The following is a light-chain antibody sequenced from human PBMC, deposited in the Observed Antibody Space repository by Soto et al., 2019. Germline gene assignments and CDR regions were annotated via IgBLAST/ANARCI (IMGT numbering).Light chain of an antibody. CDR3: QQYGGSSLT. Sequence: EIVLTQSPGTLSLSPGERVTLSCRTSQSVSSIYLAWYQQKPGQAPRLLIYGASSRATGIPDRFSGSGSGTDFTRTISRLEPEDFAVYSIQQYGGSSLTFGQGNKVKIK. CDR2: GAS. J-gene: IGKJ1*01. CDR1: QSVSSIY. V-gene: IGKV3-20*01.